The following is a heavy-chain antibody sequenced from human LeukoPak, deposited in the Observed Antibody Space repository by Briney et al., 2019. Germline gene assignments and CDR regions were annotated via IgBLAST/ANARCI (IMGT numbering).Heavy chain of an antibody. V-gene: IGHV3-48*01. Sequence: GGSLRLSCTASGFPFIEYSMNWVRKAPGKGLEWISYIGIDSGNTKYADSVRGRFTISADKAKNSLYLQMNSLRVEDTAVYYCARDHNYAFDNWGQGTLVSVAS. CDR1: GFPFIEYS. CDR2: IGIDSGNT. CDR3: ARDHNYAFDN. D-gene: IGHD1-1*01. J-gene: IGHJ4*02.